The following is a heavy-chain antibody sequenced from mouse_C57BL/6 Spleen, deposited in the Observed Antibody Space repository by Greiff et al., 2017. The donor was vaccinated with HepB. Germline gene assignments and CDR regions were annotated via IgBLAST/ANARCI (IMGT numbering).Heavy chain of an antibody. CDR2: INPNYGTT. D-gene: IGHD2-1*01. CDR3: ARKGDGNLYYFDY. CDR1: GYSFTDYN. J-gene: IGHJ2*01. Sequence: VQLKQSGPELVKPGASVKISCKASGYSFTDYNMNWVKQSNGKSLEWIGVINPNYGTTSYNQKFKGKATLTVDPSSSTAYMQLNSLTSEDSAVYYCARKGDGNLYYFDYWGQGTTLTVSS. V-gene: IGHV1-39*01.